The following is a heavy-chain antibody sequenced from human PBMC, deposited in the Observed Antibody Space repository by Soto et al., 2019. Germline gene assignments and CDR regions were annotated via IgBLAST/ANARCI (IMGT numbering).Heavy chain of an antibody. CDR2: IIPIFGTA. CDR1: GGTFSSYA. J-gene: IGHJ5*02. CDR3: ARILGGRSYSWFDP. Sequence: QVQLVQSGAEVKKPGSSVKVSCKASGGTFSSYAISWVRQAPGQGLEWMGGIIPIFGTANYAQKFQGRVTITADKSTSTAYMELRSLRSEDTAVYYGARILGGRSYSWFDPWGQGTLVTVSS. D-gene: IGHD1-26*01. V-gene: IGHV1-69*06.